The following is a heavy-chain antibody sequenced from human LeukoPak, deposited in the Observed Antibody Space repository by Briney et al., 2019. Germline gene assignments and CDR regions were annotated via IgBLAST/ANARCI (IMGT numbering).Heavy chain of an antibody. Sequence: SETLSLTCTVSGASITNYYLSWIRQPPGKGLEWIGYISHTGITNYNPSLESRVIISADTSRNQFSLKLTSMTAADTAVYYCARFRSAAAHPASWGQGTLVTVSS. J-gene: IGHJ5*02. CDR3: ARFRSAAAHPAS. D-gene: IGHD2-15*01. V-gene: IGHV4-59*01. CDR1: GASITNYY. CDR2: ISHTGIT.